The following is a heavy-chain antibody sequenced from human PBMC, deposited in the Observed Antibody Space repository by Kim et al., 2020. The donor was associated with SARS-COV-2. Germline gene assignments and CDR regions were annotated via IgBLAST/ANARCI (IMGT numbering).Heavy chain of an antibody. CDR3: ARGRGGYCANGVCYFDD. Sequence: SVKGRFTISRENAKNSLHLQMNSLRDEDTAVYYCARGRGGYCANGVCYFDDWGQGTLVTVSS. J-gene: IGHJ4*02. V-gene: IGHV3-48*02. D-gene: IGHD2-8*01.